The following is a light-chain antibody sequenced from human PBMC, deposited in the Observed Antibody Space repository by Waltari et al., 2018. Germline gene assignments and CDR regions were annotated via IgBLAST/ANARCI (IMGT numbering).Light chain of an antibody. Sequence: CQAREDIRTYLNWYQQKPGKAPKLLSYDASNLETGVPSRFSGSGSGTDFTLTISSLQPEDLATYYCQQHDNLPSFTFGGGTKVEI. CDR3: QQHDNLPSFT. CDR2: DAS. J-gene: IGKJ4*01. CDR1: EDIRTY. V-gene: IGKV1-33*01.